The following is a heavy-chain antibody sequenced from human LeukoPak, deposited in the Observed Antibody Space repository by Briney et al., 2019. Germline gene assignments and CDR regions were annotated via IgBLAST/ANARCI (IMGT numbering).Heavy chain of an antibody. CDR1: GFTLSSYE. D-gene: IGHD5-18*01. Sequence: GGSLRLSCAASGFTLSSYEMKWVRQAPGKGLEWVSYISSSGSTVYYADSVKGRFTISRDNAKNSLYLQMNSLRAEDTAVYYCASGYSYGLDYWGQGTLVTVSS. CDR3: ASGYSYGLDY. V-gene: IGHV3-48*03. J-gene: IGHJ4*02. CDR2: ISSSGSTV.